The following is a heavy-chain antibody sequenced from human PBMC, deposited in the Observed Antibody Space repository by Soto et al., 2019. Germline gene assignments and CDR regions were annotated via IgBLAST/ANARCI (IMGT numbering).Heavy chain of an antibody. CDR1: GFTFSSFG. Sequence: QVQVVESGGGVVQPGRSLRLSCAASGFTFSSFGMHWVRQAPGKGLEWVSLIWYDGSKKSYGDSVKGRFTISRDNSRKTGYLQMNSLRADDTAVYYCARDASYYSLWSGYYPSRNGMDVWGQGTTVTVSS. CDR2: IWYDGSKK. CDR3: ARDASYYSLWSGYYPSRNGMDV. J-gene: IGHJ6*02. V-gene: IGHV3-33*01. D-gene: IGHD3-3*01.